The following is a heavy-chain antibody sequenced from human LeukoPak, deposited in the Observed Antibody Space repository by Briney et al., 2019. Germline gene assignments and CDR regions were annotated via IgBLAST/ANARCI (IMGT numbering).Heavy chain of an antibody. CDR2: ISSSSSYI. CDR3: TRVPAAIRNYYYYYMDV. J-gene: IGHJ6*03. V-gene: IGHV3-21*01. CDR1: GFTFNSYS. Sequence: GGSLRLSCAASGFTFNSYSMNWVRQAPGKGLEWVSSISSSSSYIYYADSVKGRFTISRDNAKNSLYLQMNSLRAEDTAVYYCTRVPAAIRNYYYYYMDVWGKGTTVTVSS. D-gene: IGHD2-2*02.